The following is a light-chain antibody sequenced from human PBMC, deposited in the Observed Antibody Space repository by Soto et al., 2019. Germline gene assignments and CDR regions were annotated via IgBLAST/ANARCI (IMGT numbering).Light chain of an antibody. V-gene: IGKV3-11*01. CDR1: QSIHTS. CDR2: DST. CDR3: QQRNVWPPIT. J-gene: IGKJ5*01. Sequence: EIVLTQSPDTLSLSPGERATLSCRASQSIHTSLAWYQQKSGKPPRLVIYDSTLRANGVPDRFGGSRSGTEFTLTINSLEPEDFAVYYCQQRNVWPPITFGQGRRLEIK.